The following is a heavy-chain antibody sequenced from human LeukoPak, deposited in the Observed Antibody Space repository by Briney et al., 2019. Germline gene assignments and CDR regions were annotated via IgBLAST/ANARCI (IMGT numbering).Heavy chain of an antibody. D-gene: IGHD6-13*01. CDR2: INQDGSEK. CDR1: GFTFSSYW. V-gene: IGHV3-7*01. Sequence: GGSPRLSCAVSGFTFSSYWMSWVRQAPGKGLEWMASINQDGSEKYYVDSVKGRFTISRDNAKNSLYLQMNSLRAEDMAVYYCARGVFSFDYWGQGTLVTVSS. J-gene: IGHJ4*02. CDR3: ARGVFSFDY.